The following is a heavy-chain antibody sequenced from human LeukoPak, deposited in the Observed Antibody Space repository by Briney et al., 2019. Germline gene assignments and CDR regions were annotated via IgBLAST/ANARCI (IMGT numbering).Heavy chain of an antibody. CDR1: GYTFTSYG. V-gene: IGHV1-18*01. CDR3: ARVPFMYSYGYNDFDY. D-gene: IGHD5-18*01. CDR2: ISAYNGNT. Sequence: ASVKVSCKASGYTFTSYGISWVRQAPGQGLEWMGWISAYNGNTNYAQKLQGRVNMTADTSTSTAYMELKSLRSDDTAVYYCARVPFMYSYGYNDFDYWGQGTLVTVSS. J-gene: IGHJ4*02.